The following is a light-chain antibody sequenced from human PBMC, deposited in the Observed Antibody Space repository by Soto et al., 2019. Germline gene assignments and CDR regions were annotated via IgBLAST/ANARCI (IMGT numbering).Light chain of an antibody. CDR3: CSKSGGTSVI. V-gene: IGLV2-23*02. CDR2: EVS. Sequence: QSVLTQPASVSESPGQSITISCTGTSSDVGSYNLVSWYQQQPGKVPKLVIYEVSNRPSGVSARFSGSKSGNTASLTISGLQVEDEADYYCCSKSGGTSVIFGGGTKLTVL. CDR1: SSDVGSYNL. J-gene: IGLJ2*01.